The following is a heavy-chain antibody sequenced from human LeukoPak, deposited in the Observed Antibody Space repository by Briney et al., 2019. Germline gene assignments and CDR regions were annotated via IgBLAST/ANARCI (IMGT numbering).Heavy chain of an antibody. CDR2: INSDGSIT. CDR1: GFTFSSYW. Sequence: GGSLRLSCAAAGFTFSSYWMHWVRQAPGKGLVWVSHINSDGSITSYADSVKGRFTISRDNAKNTLYLEMNSLRAEDTAVYYCATSRSFDYWGQGTLVTVSS. CDR3: ATSRSFDY. V-gene: IGHV3-74*01. J-gene: IGHJ4*02.